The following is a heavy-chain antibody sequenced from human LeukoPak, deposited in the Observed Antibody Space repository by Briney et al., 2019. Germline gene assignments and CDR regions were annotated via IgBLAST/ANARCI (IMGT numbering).Heavy chain of an antibody. J-gene: IGHJ2*01. D-gene: IGHD1-26*01. CDR2: IYHSGST. V-gene: IGHV4-30-2*01. Sequence: SETLSLTCAVSGGSISSGGYSWSWIRQPPGKGLEWIGYIYHSGSTYYNPSLKSRVTISVDRSKNQFSLKLSSVTAADTAVYYCARVLTGWSYSNQNWYSDLWGRGTLVTVSS. CDR1: GGSISSGGYS. CDR3: ARVLTGWSYSNQNWYSDL.